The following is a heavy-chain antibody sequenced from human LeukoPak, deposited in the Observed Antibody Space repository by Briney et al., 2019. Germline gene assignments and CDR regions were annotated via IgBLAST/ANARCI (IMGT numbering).Heavy chain of an antibody. J-gene: IGHJ4*02. V-gene: IGHV3-30-3*01. CDR1: GFTFSSYA. CDR2: ISYDGSNK. Sequence: GRSLRLSCAASGFTFSSYAMHWVRQAPGKGLEWVAVISYDGSNKYYADSVKGRFTISRDNSKNTLYLQMNSLRAEDTAVYYCARDQDYYDSSGTSDYWGQGTLVTVSS. D-gene: IGHD3-22*01. CDR3: ARDQDYYDSSGTSDY.